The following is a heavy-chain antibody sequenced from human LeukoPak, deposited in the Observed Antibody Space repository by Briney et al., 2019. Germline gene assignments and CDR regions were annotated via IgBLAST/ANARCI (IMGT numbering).Heavy chain of an antibody. V-gene: IGHV1-18*01. CDR2: ISTYNGNT. J-gene: IGHJ4*02. D-gene: IGHD3-22*01. CDR1: GYSFTNYG. Sequence: ASVKVSCKASGYSFTNYGISWVRQAPGQGLEWMGWISTYNGNTNYAQNLQGRVTMTTDTSTSTAYMELRSLRSDDTAVYYCARVKYYYDSSGILGYWGQGTLVTVSS. CDR3: ARVKYYYDSSGILGY.